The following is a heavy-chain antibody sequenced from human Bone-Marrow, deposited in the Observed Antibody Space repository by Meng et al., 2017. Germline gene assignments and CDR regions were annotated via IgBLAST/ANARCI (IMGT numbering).Heavy chain of an antibody. J-gene: IGHJ4*02. CDR1: GFTFSSYW. Sequence: GESLKISCAASGFTFSSYWMHWVRQAPGKGLVWVSRINSDGSSVTYTDSVKGRFTISRDNAKNTLYLQMNKLRVEDTAVYYCARGGGGYCTTTSCYEYFDYWGQGTLVTVSS. D-gene: IGHD2-2*01. CDR2: INSDGSSV. CDR3: ARGGGGYCTTTSCYEYFDY. V-gene: IGHV3-74*01.